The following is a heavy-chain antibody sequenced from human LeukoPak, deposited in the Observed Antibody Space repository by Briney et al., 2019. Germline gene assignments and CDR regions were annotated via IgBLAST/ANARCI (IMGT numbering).Heavy chain of an antibody. V-gene: IGHV4-34*01. CDR2: INHSGST. CDR1: GGSFSGYY. Sequence: SETLSLTCAVYGGSFSGYYWSWIRQPPGKGLEWIGEINHSGSTNYNPSLKSRVTISVDTSKNQFSLKLSSVTAADTAVYYCARSQVAAAAGTSSCRFDPWGQGTLVTVSS. CDR3: ARSQVAAAAGTSSCRFDP. J-gene: IGHJ5*02. D-gene: IGHD6-13*01.